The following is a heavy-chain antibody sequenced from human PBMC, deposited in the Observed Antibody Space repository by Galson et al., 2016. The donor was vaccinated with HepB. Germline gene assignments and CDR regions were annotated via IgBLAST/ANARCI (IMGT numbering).Heavy chain of an antibody. CDR3: ARGAGGYFDY. CDR1: GYSFTSYS. Sequence: SVKVSCKASGYSFTSYSLSWVRQAPGQGLERMAWISVYNGDTNYAQELQGRVTMTTDTSTSTAYMELRSLRADDTAVYYCARGAGGYFDYWGQGTLVTVSS. CDR2: ISVYNGDT. V-gene: IGHV1-18*01. D-gene: IGHD1-26*01. J-gene: IGHJ4*02.